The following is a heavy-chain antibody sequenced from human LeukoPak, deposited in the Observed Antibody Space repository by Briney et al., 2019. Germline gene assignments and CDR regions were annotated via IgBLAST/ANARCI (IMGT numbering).Heavy chain of an antibody. CDR3: ARAGVVPAAISRAFDI. J-gene: IGHJ3*02. V-gene: IGHV4-59*08. Sequence: PSETLSLTCTVSGGSISSYYWSWIRQPPGKGLEWIGYIYYSGSTNYNPSLKSRVSKSVDTSKNQFSLKLSSVTAADTAVYYCARAGVVPAAISRAFDIWGQGSVVTVSS. D-gene: IGHD2-2*02. CDR2: IYYSGST. CDR1: GGSISSYY.